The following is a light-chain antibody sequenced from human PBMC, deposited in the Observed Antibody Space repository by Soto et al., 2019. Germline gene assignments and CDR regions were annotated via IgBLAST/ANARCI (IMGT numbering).Light chain of an antibody. CDR2: DTS. CDR3: QQYGTSEII. CDR1: QRPSNSH. Sequence: EIVLTQSPGTLSLSPGERATLSCRASQRPSNSHVAWYLLKPGQAPRLLIFDTSSRATGIPDRFSGSVSGTDFTLTISRLEPEDFAVFCCQQYGTSEIIFGQGTRLEIK. V-gene: IGKV3-20*01. J-gene: IGKJ5*01.